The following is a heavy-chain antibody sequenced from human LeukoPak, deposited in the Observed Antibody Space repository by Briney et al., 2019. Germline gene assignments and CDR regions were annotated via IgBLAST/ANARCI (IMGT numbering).Heavy chain of an antibody. CDR3: ARSDIWGSYRFLDY. D-gene: IGHD3-16*02. Sequence: PSETLSLTCAVYGGSFSGYYWSWIRQPPGKGLEWIGRIYTSGSTNYNPSLKSRVTISVDTSKNQFSLKLSSVTAADTAVYYCARSDIWGSYRFLDYWGQGALVTVSS. CDR2: IYTSGST. CDR1: GGSFSGYY. J-gene: IGHJ4*02. V-gene: IGHV4-59*10.